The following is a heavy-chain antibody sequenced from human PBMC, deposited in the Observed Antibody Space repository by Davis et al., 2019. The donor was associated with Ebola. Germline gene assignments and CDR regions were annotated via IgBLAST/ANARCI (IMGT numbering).Heavy chain of an antibody. CDR2: ITGGDGST. D-gene: IGHD1-14*01. Sequence: GGSLRLSCAASGFTFSSYVMSWARQAPGKGLEWVSGITGGDGSTYYTDSVKGRFTNSRDNSKNTLYLQMNSLRAEDTAVYYCAKDGSNRRYYYYGMDVWGQGTTVTVSS. CDR1: GFTFSSYV. V-gene: IGHV3-23*01. J-gene: IGHJ6*02. CDR3: AKDGSNRRYYYYGMDV.